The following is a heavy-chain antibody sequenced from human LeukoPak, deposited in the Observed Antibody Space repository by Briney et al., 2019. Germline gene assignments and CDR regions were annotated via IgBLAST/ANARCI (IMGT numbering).Heavy chain of an antibody. Sequence: SGPTLVKPTQTLTLTCTFSGFSLSTSGVGVAWIRQPPGKALEWLSLIYWDDDKRYSPALKSRITITKATSKNQVVLTMTNIDPVDTATYYCAHSDYGDSPAVASFDYWGQGTLVTVSS. J-gene: IGHJ4*02. CDR2: IYWDDDK. CDR3: AHSDYGDSPAVASFDY. D-gene: IGHD4-17*01. CDR1: GFSLSTSGVG. V-gene: IGHV2-5*02.